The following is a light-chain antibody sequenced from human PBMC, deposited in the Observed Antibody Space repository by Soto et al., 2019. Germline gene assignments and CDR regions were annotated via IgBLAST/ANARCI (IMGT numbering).Light chain of an antibody. CDR3: QQYIDWPPYT. CDR1: QTVSRS. V-gene: IGKV3-15*01. Sequence: EVVLTQSPATLSVSPGARATLSCRASQTVSRSLAWYQQKPGQAPRLLIYGASTRATGIPGRISGSGSRTDFTLTVSSLQSEDFAVYYCQQYIDWPPYTFGQGTKVEIK. CDR2: GAS. J-gene: IGKJ2*01.